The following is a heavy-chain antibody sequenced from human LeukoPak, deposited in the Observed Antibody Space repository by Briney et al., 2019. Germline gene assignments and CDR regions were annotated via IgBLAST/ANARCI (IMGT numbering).Heavy chain of an antibody. Sequence: SETLSLTCTVSGGSITSYYWSWIRQPPGKGLEWIGYISYSRSTNYNPSLKSRATMSLDTSKNQFSLNLNSVTAAGTGVYDGARGARPGCDYWGQGTLVTVSS. CDR1: GGSITSYY. D-gene: IGHD6-6*01. J-gene: IGHJ4*02. CDR2: ISYSRST. V-gene: IGHV4-59*01. CDR3: ARGARPGCDY.